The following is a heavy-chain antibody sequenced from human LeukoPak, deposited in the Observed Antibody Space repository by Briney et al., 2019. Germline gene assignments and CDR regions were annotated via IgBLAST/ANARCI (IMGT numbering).Heavy chain of an antibody. D-gene: IGHD5-18*01. V-gene: IGHV3-9*01. CDR3: VRTQQVYSYGGSGFGC. J-gene: IGHJ4*02. CDR2: ISWDSGTI. Sequence: GGSLRLSCAASGFTFDDYAMHWVRQVPGKGLEWVSGISWDSGTIGYADSVKGRFTISRGNAKNSLYLQMNSVRAEDTALYHCVRTQQVYSYGGSGFGCWGLGTQVTVSS. CDR1: GFTFDDYA.